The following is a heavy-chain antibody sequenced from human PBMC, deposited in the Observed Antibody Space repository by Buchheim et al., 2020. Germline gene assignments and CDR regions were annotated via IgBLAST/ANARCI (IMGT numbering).Heavy chain of an antibody. Sequence: QVQLVQSGAEVKKPGASVKVSCKASGFTLTGYYMHWVRQAPGQGLEWMGWINPDSGGPNYAQKFQGRGTMTRETSINTANMELSSLTSDDSAVYYCARTSSFDYWGQGTL. V-gene: IGHV1-2*02. J-gene: IGHJ4*02. CDR3: ARTSSFDY. CDR1: GFTLTGYY. CDR2: INPDSGGP.